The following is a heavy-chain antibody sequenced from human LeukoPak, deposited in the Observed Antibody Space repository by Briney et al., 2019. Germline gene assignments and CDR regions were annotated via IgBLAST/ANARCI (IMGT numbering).Heavy chain of an antibody. J-gene: IGHJ6*03. V-gene: IGHV4-34*01. CDR1: GGSFSGYY. D-gene: IGHD3-10*02. Sequence: SEALSLTCAVYGGSFSGYYWSWIRQPPGKGLEWIGEINHSGSTNYNPSLKSRVTISVDTSKNQFSLKLSSVTAADTAVYYCARGRRLGSGSYYPANYYYYYMDVWGKGTTVTVS. CDR2: INHSGST. CDR3: ARGRRLGSGSYYPANYYYYYMDV.